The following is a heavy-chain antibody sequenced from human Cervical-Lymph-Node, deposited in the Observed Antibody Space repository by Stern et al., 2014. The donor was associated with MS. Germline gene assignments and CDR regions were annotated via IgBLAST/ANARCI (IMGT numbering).Heavy chain of an antibody. CDR1: GFTFSSSP. CDR3: ARGSRGMDV. D-gene: IGHD3-10*01. Sequence: VQLVESGGGVVQPGRSLRVSCAGSGFTFSSSPIYWVRQAPGKGLEWVGVITYDGSKTHYEDSVKGRFTLSRDNSKNTVSLQMNSLTTEDTAVYFCARGSRGMDVWGQGTTVTVSS. V-gene: IGHV3-30-3*01. CDR2: ITYDGSKT. J-gene: IGHJ6*02.